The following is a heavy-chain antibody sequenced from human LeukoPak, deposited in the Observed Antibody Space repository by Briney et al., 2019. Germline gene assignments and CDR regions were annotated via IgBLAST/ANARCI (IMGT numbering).Heavy chain of an antibody. V-gene: IGHV3-23*01. J-gene: IGHJ4*02. CDR3: ATGRLGELSFRRYFDY. Sequence: PGGSLRLSCAASGFTFNKYAMSWVRRAPGKGLEWVSAISASGGNTYYTDSVKGRFTISRDNSKNTLYLQMNSLRAKDTAVYYCATGRLGELSFRRYFDYWGQGTLVTVSP. CDR2: ISASGGNT. D-gene: IGHD3-16*02. CDR1: GFTFNKYA.